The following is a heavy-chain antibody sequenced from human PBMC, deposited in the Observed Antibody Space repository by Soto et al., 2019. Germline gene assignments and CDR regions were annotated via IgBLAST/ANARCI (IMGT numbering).Heavy chain of an antibody. J-gene: IGHJ5*02. V-gene: IGHV3-21*01. Sequence: EVQLVESGGGLVKPGGSLRLSCAASGFSFSDYSMNWVRQAPGKGLEWVSYISSNSRYIYYADSVKGRFSVSRDNAKNSLYLHMNRLRADDAAVYYCARDLSSSWYVCFDPWGQGTLVTVS. D-gene: IGHD6-13*01. CDR2: ISSNSRYI. CDR3: ARDLSSSWYVCFDP. CDR1: GFSFSDYS.